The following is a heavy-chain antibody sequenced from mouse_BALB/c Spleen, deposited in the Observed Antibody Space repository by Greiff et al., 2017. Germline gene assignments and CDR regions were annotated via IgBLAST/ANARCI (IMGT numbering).Heavy chain of an antibody. CDR3: ARDDYGFDY. Sequence: DVQLVESGGGLVKPGGSLKLSCAASGFTFSDYYMYWVRQTPEKRLEWVATISDGGSYTYYPDSVKGRFTISRDNAKNNLYLQMSSLKSEDTAMYYCARDDYGFDYWGQGTTLTVSS. J-gene: IGHJ2*01. CDR2: ISDGGSYT. CDR1: GFTFSDYY. D-gene: IGHD2-4*01. V-gene: IGHV5-4*02.